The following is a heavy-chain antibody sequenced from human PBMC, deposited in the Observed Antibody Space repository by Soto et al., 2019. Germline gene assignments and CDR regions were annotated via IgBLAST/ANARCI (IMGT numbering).Heavy chain of an antibody. Sequence: PSETLSLTCTVSGDSISSYYWGWIRQPPGKEMEWIGYVSPIWGSAYNPSLQSRVAISLDTSKSQFSLELTSVTATDTAVYYCARNTQLPRAHYYYGMDVWGQGTTVTVSS. D-gene: IGHD1-26*01. V-gene: IGHV4-4*08. J-gene: IGHJ6*02. CDR3: ARNTQLPRAHYYYGMDV. CDR1: GDSISSYY. CDR2: VSPIWGS.